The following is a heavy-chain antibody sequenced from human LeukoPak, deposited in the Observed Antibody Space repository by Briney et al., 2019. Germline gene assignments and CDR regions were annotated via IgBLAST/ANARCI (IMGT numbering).Heavy chain of an antibody. D-gene: IGHD4-11*01. V-gene: IGHV1-18*04. CDR2: ISAYNGNT. J-gene: IGHJ4*02. CDR3: ARDYSNYYFDY. Sequence: ASVKVSCKASGYTFTGYYMHWVRQAPGQGLEWMGWISAYNGNTNYAQKLQGRVTMTTDTSTSTAYMELRSLRSDDTAVYYCARDYSNYYFDYWGQGTLVTVSS. CDR1: GYTFTGYY.